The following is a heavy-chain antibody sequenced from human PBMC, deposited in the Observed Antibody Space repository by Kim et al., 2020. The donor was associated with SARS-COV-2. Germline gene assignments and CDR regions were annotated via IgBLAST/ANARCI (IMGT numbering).Heavy chain of an antibody. D-gene: IGHD3-22*01. Sequence: SETLSLTCAVYGGSFSGYYWTWIRQPPGKGLEWIGEINHSGSANYNPSLKSRVTLSLDTSKNQFSLKLSSVTAADTAVYYCARGLSSIAMMVVIFTGGIYGRDVWGEGTTVTVAS. CDR2: INHSGSA. CDR1: GGSFSGYY. J-gene: IGHJ6*04. V-gene: IGHV4-34*01. CDR3: ARGLSSIAMMVVIFTGGIYGRDV.